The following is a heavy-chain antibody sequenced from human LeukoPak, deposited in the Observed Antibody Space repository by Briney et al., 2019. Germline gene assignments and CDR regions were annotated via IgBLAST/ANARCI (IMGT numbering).Heavy chain of an antibody. V-gene: IGHV4-34*01. J-gene: IGHJ4*02. CDR2: INHSGST. CDR1: GGSFSGYY. CDR3: ARGTDQYYFDY. Sequence: SETLSLTCAVYGGSFSGYYWSWIRQPPGKGLEWIGEINHSGSTNYNPSLKSRATISVDTSKNQFSLKLSSVTAADTAVYYCARGTDQYYFDYWGQGTLSPSPQ.